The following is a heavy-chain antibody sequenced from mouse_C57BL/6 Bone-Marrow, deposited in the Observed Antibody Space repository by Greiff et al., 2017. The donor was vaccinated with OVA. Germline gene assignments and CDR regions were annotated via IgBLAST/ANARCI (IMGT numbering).Heavy chain of an antibody. V-gene: IGHV1-15*01. J-gene: IGHJ3*01. Sequence: QVQLRQSGAELVRPGASVTLSCKASGYTFTDYEMHWVKQTPVHGLEWIGAIDPENGGTAYNQKFKGKAILTADKSSSTAYMELRSLTSEDSAVYYCTRSPAPGFDYWGQGTLVTVSA. CDR1: GYTFTDYE. CDR3: TRSPAPGFDY. CDR2: IDPENGGT.